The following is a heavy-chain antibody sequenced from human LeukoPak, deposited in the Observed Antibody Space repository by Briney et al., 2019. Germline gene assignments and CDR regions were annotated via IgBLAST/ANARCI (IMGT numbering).Heavy chain of an antibody. V-gene: IGHV3-30*19. CDR1: GFSFSSFP. CDR3: ARATYGSNYGMDV. CDR2: ISYDGSNK. J-gene: IGHJ6*02. Sequence: GGSLRLSCEVSGFSFSSFPMTWVRQAPGKGLEWVAVISYDGSNKYYADSVKGRFTISRDNSKNTLYLQMNSLRAEDTAVYYCARATYGSNYGMDVWGQGTTVTVSS. D-gene: IGHD3-10*01.